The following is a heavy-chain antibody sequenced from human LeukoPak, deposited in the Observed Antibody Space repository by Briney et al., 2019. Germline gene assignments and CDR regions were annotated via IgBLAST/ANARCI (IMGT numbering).Heavy chain of an antibody. Sequence: GGSLRLSCAASGFTVISNYMGWVRQAPGKGLAWVSVIYNGGTTYYADSVKGRFTIPRDNSKNWLKLQINSPNAEDKDLYHSARDARCSRFWFDAWGQGTLVTVSS. CDR3: ARDARCSRFWFDA. CDR2: IYNGGTT. J-gene: IGHJ5*02. D-gene: IGHD6-13*01. CDR1: GFTVISNY. V-gene: IGHV3-53*01.